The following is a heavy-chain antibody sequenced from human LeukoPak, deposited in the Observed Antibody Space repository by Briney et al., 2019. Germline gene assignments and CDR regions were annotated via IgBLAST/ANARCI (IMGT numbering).Heavy chain of an antibody. D-gene: IGHD6-13*01. CDR3: ARVSSSSRPNFDY. J-gene: IGHJ4*02. V-gene: IGHV4-39*07. CDR1: GGSISSSSYY. CDR2: IYYSGST. Sequence: SETLSLTCTVSGGSISSSSYYWGWIRQPPGKGLEWIGSIYYSGSTYYNPSLKSRASISVDTSKNQFSLKLSSVTAADTAVYYCARVSSSSRPNFDYWGQGTLVTVSS.